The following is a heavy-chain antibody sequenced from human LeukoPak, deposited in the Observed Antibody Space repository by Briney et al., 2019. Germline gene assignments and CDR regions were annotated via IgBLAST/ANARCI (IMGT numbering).Heavy chain of an antibody. J-gene: IGHJ4*02. Sequence: SQTLSLTCTVSGGSISSGDYYWSWIRQPPGKGLEWIGYIYYSGSTYYNPSLKSRVTISVDTSKNQFSLKLSSVTAADTAVYYCARGQGYYGSGSYLGFDYWGQGTLVTVSS. CDR3: ARGQGYYGSGSYLGFDY. CDR1: GGSISSGDYY. V-gene: IGHV4-30-4*01. CDR2: IYYSGST. D-gene: IGHD3-10*01.